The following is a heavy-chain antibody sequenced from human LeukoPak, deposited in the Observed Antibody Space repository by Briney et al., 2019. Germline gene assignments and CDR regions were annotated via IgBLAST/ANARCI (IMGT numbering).Heavy chain of an antibody. V-gene: IGHV3-21*01. CDR3: ATGRYYYDSSGWI. Sequence: PGGSLRLSYAASGFTFSSYSMNWVRQAPGKGLAGVASISSSSSYIYYADLVKGRFTISRDNAKTSLYLQMNSRSAEDTAVYYCATGRYYYDSSGWIWGQGKMVTVSA. D-gene: IGHD3-22*01. J-gene: IGHJ3*02. CDR2: ISSSSSYI. CDR1: GFTFSSYS.